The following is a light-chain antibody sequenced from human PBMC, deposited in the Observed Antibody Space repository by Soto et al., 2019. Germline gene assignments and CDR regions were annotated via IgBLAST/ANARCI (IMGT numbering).Light chain of an antibody. CDR1: QSVSSTY. V-gene: IGKV3-20*01. J-gene: IGKJ4*01. CDR2: GAS. Sequence: EIVLTQSPGNLSLSPGERATLSCRASQSVSSTYLTWYQQKPGQAPRLLIYGASSRATGIPDRFSGSGSGTDFTLTISRLEPEDFVVYYCQQYSNSRLTFGGGTEVEIK. CDR3: QQYSNSRLT.